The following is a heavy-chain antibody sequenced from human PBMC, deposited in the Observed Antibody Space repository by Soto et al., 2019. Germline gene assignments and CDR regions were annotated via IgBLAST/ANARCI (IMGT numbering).Heavy chain of an antibody. J-gene: IGHJ4*02. D-gene: IGHD5-18*01. CDR1: GDTLTSYD. V-gene: IGHV1-8*01. Sequence: QVQLVQSGAEVKKPGASVKVSCKASGDTLTSYDINWVRQATGQGLEWMGWMNPHSGNTGYAQKFQDRVTMTRDTSISTAYMELSSLRSEDTAVYYCAGYKYGHNYWGQGTLVSVSS. CDR2: MNPHSGNT. CDR3: AGYKYGHNY.